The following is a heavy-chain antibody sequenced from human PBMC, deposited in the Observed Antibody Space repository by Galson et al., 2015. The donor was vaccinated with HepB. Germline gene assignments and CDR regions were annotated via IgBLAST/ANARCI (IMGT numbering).Heavy chain of an antibody. CDR3: ARGADYYDSSGYCFDY. V-gene: IGHV1-18*01. CDR1: GYTFTSYG. CDR2: ISAYNGNT. Sequence: SVKVSCRASGYTFTSYGISWVRQAPGQGLEWMGWISAYNGNTNYAQKLQGRVTMTTDTSTSTAYMELRSLRSDDTAVYYCARGADYYDSSGYCFDYWGQGTLVTVSS. D-gene: IGHD3-22*01. J-gene: IGHJ4*02.